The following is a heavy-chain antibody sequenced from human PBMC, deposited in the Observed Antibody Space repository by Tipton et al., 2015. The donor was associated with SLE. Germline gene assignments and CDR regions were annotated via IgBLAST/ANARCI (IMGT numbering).Heavy chain of an antibody. V-gene: IGHV4-59*08. CDR1: GGSISSSY. CDR2: IYYTGST. J-gene: IGHJ5*02. CDR3: ARLFAGDYRSVGYRFDP. Sequence: TLSLTCNVSGGSISSSYWSWIRQSPGKGLEWIGSIYYTGSTNYNPSLKSRVTMSVDMSKNQISLRLSSVTAADTAVYYCARLFAGDYRSVGYRFDPWGQGILVIVSS. D-gene: IGHD2-15*01.